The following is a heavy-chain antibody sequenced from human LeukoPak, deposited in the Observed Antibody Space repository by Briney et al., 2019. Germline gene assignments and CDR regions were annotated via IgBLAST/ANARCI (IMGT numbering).Heavy chain of an antibody. CDR3: AKDVWSGSYTYYFDY. Sequence: GGSLRLSCAASGFTFSSYGMHWVRQAPGKGLEWVAVIWYDGSNKYYADSVKGRFTISRDNSKNTLYLQMNSLRAEDTAVYYCAKDVWSGSYTYYFDYWGQGTLVTVSS. CDR1: GFTFSSYG. J-gene: IGHJ4*02. CDR2: IWYDGSNK. V-gene: IGHV3-33*06. D-gene: IGHD3-3*01.